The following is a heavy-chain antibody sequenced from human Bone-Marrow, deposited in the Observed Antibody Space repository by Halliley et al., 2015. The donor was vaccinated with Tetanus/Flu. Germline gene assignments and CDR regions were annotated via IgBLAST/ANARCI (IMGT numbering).Heavy chain of an antibody. CDR1: GYTFTTFY. V-gene: IGHV1-46*01. Sequence: QVQLVQSGAEVKKPGASVKVSCKTSGYTFTTFYLHWVRQAPGQGLEWMGIINPSGGSTNYAQKFQDRVTMTSDTSTSTVYVELSSLRSEDTAVYYCARDPVLTPFGVIREDFDWLDAWGQGTLVTVSS. CDR3: ARDPVLTPFGVIREDFDWLDA. CDR2: INPSGGST. D-gene: IGHD3-3*01. J-gene: IGHJ5*02.